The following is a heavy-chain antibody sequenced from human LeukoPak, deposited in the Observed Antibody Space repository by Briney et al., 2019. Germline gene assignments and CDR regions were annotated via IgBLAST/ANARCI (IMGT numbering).Heavy chain of an antibody. CDR3: ARAGFMVSAMVTWTDY. V-gene: IGHV4-34*01. J-gene: IGHJ4*02. D-gene: IGHD5-18*01. Sequence: SETLSLTCAVYGGSFSGYRWSWIRQPPGKGLEWIGEINHSGSTNYNPSLKSRVPISVDTSKSQLSLKLSSVAAADPAVYHCARAGFMVSAMVTWTDYWGQGTLVTVSS. CDR1: GGSFSGYR. CDR2: INHSGST.